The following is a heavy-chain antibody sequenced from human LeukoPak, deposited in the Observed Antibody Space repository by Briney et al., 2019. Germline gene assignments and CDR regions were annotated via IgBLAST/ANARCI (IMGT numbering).Heavy chain of an antibody. V-gene: IGHV4-39*01. Sequence: SETLSLTCTVSGGSISSSSYYWGWIRQPPGKGLEWIGSIYYSGSTYYNPSLKSRVTISVDTSKNQFSLKLSSVTAADTAVYYCARRERVTIFGVVTLDAFDIWGQGTMVTVSS. CDR1: GGSISSSSYY. CDR3: ARRERVTIFGVVTLDAFDI. J-gene: IGHJ3*02. CDR2: IYYSGST. D-gene: IGHD3-3*01.